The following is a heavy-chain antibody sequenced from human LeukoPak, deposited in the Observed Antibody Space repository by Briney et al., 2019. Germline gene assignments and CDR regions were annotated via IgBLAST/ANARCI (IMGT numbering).Heavy chain of an antibody. J-gene: IGHJ5*02. CDR3: ARGSNTRYCSSTSCYNRGTDWFDP. D-gene: IGHD2-2*02. V-gene: IGHV4-34*01. Sequence: SETLSLTCAVYGGSFSGYYWSWIRQPPGKGLEWIGEINHSGSTNYNPSLKSRVTISVDTSKNQFSLKLSPVTAADTAVYYCARGSNTRYCSSTSCYNRGTDWFDPWGQGTLVTVSS. CDR1: GGSFSGYY. CDR2: INHSGST.